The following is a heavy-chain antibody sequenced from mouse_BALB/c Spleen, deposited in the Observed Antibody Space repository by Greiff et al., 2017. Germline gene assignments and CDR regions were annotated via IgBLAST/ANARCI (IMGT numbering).Heavy chain of an antibody. V-gene: IGHV7-3*02. CDR3: ARDSIYDGYYVENFDY. J-gene: IGHJ2*01. CDR2: IRNKANGYTT. D-gene: IGHD2-3*01. CDR1: GFTFTDYY. Sequence: DVHLVESGGGLVQPGGSLRLSCATSGFTFTDYYMSWVRQPPGKALEWLGFIRNKANGYTTEYSASVKGRFTISRDNSQSILYLQMNTLRAEDSATYYCARDSIYDGYYVENFDYWGQGTTLTVSS.